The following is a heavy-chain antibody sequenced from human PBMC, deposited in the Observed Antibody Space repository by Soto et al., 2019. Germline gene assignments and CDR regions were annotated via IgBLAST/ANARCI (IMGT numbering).Heavy chain of an antibody. J-gene: IGHJ5*01. Sequence: SEPLSLTGTVSGGSISSGGYSWNWIRQHPGKGLEWIGYIYSSGTTYYNPSLRSRLTISIDTSQNLFSLKLSSVTAADTAVYFCAREEAVRLERRFDSWGQGTLVTVSS. CDR2: IYSSGTT. CDR3: AREEAVRLERRFDS. CDR1: GGSISSGGYS. V-gene: IGHV4-31*03. D-gene: IGHD6-6*01.